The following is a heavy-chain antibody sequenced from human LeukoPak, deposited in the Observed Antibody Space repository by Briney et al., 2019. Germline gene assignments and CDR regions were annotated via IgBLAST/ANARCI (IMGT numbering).Heavy chain of an antibody. CDR1: GFTFSSYG. CDR2: ISYDGSNK. V-gene: IGHV3-30*18. Sequence: GRSLRLSCAASGFTFSSYGMHWVRQAPGKGLEWVAVISYDGSNKYYADSVKGRFTISRDNSKNTLYLQMNGLRAEDTAVYYCAKLRLTYYYDSSGYHFDYWGQGTLVTVSS. CDR3: AKLRLTYYYDSSGYHFDY. J-gene: IGHJ4*02. D-gene: IGHD3-22*01.